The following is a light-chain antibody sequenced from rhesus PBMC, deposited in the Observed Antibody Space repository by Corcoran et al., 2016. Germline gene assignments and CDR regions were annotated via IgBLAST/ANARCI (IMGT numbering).Light chain of an antibody. J-gene: IGKJ3*01. V-gene: IGKV1-37*01. CDR2: YAS. Sequence: DIQMTQSPSSLSASVGDTVTITCRASQGISSYLAWYQQTPGKAPSSLIYYASKLESGVPSRFSGSGSGTEFTLNISRLQPEDFASYYCQQYNSAPITFGPGTKLDIE. CDR3: QQYNSAPIT. CDR1: QGISSY.